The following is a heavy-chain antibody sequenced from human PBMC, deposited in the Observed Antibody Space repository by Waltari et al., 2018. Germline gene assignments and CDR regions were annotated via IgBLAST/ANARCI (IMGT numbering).Heavy chain of an antibody. V-gene: IGHV3-48*04. J-gene: IGHJ6*03. CDR3: ARSLIGYYYYMDV. CDR2: ITSINNAK. Sequence: EVQLVESGGGLVQPGGSLRLSCAASGFPFSNYRMNWVRQAPGKGLEWVSHITSINNAKSYADSVRGRFTISRDNAKDSLYLEMSSLRPEDTAIYYCARSLIGYYYYMDVWDKGTTVTISS. CDR1: GFPFSNYR. D-gene: IGHD2-15*01.